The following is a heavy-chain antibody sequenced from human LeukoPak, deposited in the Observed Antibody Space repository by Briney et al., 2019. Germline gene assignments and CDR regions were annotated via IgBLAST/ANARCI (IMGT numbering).Heavy chain of an antibody. CDR2: ISYDGSNK. CDR3: ARPITGTTSTPDDAFDI. V-gene: IGHV3-30*01. J-gene: IGHJ3*02. CDR1: GFTFSSYA. Sequence: GGSLRLSCAASGFTFSSYAMHWVRQAPGKGLEWVAVISYDGSNKYYADSVKGRFTISRDNSKNTLYLQMNSLRAEDTAVYYCARPITGTTSTPDDAFDIWGQGTMVTVSS. D-gene: IGHD1-7*01.